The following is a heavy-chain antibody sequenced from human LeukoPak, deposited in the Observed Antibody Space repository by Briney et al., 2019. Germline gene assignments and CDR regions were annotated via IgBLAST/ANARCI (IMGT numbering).Heavy chain of an antibody. V-gene: IGHV3-9*01. CDR2: ISWNSGSI. D-gene: IGHD3-22*01. Sequence: GGSLRLSCAASGFTFDDYAMHWVRQAPGKGLEWVSGISWNSGSIGYADSVKGRFTISRDNAKNSLYLQMNSLRAEDTALYYCAKDIRYYDSSGYFDYWSQGTLVTVSS. CDR3: AKDIRYYDSSGYFDY. J-gene: IGHJ4*02. CDR1: GFTFDDYA.